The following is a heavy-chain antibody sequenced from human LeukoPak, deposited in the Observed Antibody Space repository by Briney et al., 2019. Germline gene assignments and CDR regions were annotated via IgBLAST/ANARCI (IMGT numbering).Heavy chain of an antibody. CDR1: GFTFSSYA. Sequence: TGGSLRLSCAASGFTFSSYAMSWVRQAPGKGLEWVSAISGSGGSTYYADSVKGRFTISRDNSKNTLYLQMNSLRAEDTAVYYCAKPQGDSYGIALDYWGQGTLVTVSS. D-gene: IGHD5-18*01. CDR2: ISGSGGST. CDR3: AKPQGDSYGIALDY. J-gene: IGHJ4*02. V-gene: IGHV3-23*01.